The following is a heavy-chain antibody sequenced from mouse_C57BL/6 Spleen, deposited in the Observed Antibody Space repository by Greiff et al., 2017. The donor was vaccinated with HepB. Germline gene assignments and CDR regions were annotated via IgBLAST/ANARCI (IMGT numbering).Heavy chain of an antibody. J-gene: IGHJ4*01. CDR3: ARKEGQLRPLYAMDY. CDR1: GFSLTSYA. CDR2: IWTGGGT. V-gene: IGHV2-9-1*01. Sequence: VKLVESGPGLVAPSQSLSITCTVSGFSLTSYAISWVRQPPGKGLEWLGVIWTGGGTNYNSALKSRLSISKDNSKSQVFLKMNSLQTDDTARYYCARKEGQLRPLYAMDYWGQGTSVTVSS. D-gene: IGHD3-2*02.